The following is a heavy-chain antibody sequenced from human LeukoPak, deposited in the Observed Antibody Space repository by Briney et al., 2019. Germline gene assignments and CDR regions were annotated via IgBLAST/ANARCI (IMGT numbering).Heavy chain of an antibody. CDR1: GGSVSSGSYY. D-gene: IGHD5-12*01. Sequence: SETLSLTCTVSGGSVSSGSYYWSWIRQPPGKGLEWIGYIYYSGSTNYNPSLKSRVTISVDTSKNQFSLKLGSVTAADTAVYYCARYSGYDFFDYWGQGTLVTVSS. CDR3: ARYSGYDFFDY. CDR2: IYYSGST. V-gene: IGHV4-61*01. J-gene: IGHJ4*02.